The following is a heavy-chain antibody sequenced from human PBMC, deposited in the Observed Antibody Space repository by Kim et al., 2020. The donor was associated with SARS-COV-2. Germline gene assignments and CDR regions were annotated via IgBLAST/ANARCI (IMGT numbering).Heavy chain of an antibody. CDR1: GFTFSSYW. CDR2: IKQDGSEK. V-gene: IGHV3-7*03. D-gene: IGHD3-10*01. CDR3: ARDINVRGVRGWFDP. J-gene: IGHJ5*02. Sequence: GGSLRLSCAASGFTFSSYWMSWVRQAPGKGLEWVANIKQDGSEKYYVDSVKGRFTISRDNAKNSLYLQMNSLRAEDTAVYYCARDINVRGVRGWFDPWGQGTLVTVSS.